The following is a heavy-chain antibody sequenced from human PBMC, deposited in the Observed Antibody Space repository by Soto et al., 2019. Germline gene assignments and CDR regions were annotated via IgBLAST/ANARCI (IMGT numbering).Heavy chain of an antibody. V-gene: IGHV3-23*01. Sequence: GGSLRLSCAASGFTFSSYAMSWVRQAPGKGLEWVSAISGSGGSTYYADSVKGRFTISRDNSKNTLYLQMNSLRAEDTAVYYCAKGTLVFGVVRVDYWGQGTLVTVSS. CDR2: ISGSGGST. J-gene: IGHJ4*02. CDR1: GFTFSSYA. D-gene: IGHD3-3*01. CDR3: AKGTLVFGVVRVDY.